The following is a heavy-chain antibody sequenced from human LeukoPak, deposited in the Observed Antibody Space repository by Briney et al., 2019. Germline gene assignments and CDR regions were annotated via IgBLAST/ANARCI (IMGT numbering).Heavy chain of an antibody. CDR3: ARDQGHDILTGYYNSEYFQH. J-gene: IGHJ1*01. CDR1: GYTFTSYG. Sequence: GASGKLSCKASGYTFTSYGISWVRQAPGHGLEWMGWIHAYNGNTNNAQKLQGRVTMTTDTSTSTAYMELRSLRSDDTAVYYCARDQGHDILTGYYNSEYFQHWGQGTLVTVSS. V-gene: IGHV1-18*01. D-gene: IGHD3-9*01. CDR2: IHAYNGNT.